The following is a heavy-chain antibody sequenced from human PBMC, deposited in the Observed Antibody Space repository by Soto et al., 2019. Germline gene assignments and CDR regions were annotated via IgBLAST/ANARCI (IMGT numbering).Heavy chain of an antibody. J-gene: IGHJ4*02. D-gene: IGHD2-21*02. CDR2: ISCNAANT. CDR1: RFTFGGYA. Sequence: GGSLRLSCSASRFTFGGYAMSWVRQAPGKGLEWVSGISCNAANTVYADSVKGRFTISRDNSKNALYLQLNSLRAEDTAVYFCAKAARDCGGDCYSSYFDSWGQGALVTVSS. V-gene: IGHV3-23*01. CDR3: AKAARDCGGDCYSSYFDS.